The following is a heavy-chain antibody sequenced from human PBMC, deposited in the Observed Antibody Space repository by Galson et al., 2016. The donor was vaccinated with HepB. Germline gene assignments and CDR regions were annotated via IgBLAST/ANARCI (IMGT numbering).Heavy chain of an antibody. CDR1: GFTFSSYW. CDR3: ARDLAGHCSGRSCYSGYFDY. V-gene: IGHV3-7*01. CDR2: IKQDGSEK. D-gene: IGHD2-15*01. Sequence: SLRLSCAASGFTFSSYWMSWVRQAPGKGLEWVANIKQDGSEKYYVDSVKGRFTISRDNAKNSLYLQMTSLRAEDTAVYYCARDLAGHCSGRSCYSGYFDYWGQGALVTVSS. J-gene: IGHJ4*02.